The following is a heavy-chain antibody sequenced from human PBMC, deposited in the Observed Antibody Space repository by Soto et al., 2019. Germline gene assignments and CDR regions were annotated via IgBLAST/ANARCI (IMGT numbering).Heavy chain of an antibody. J-gene: IGHJ4*02. CDR3: ARVPEYQLPAFDY. Sequence: QVQLVESGGGLVKPGGSLRLSCAASGFTFSDYYMSWIRQAPGKGLEWVSYISSSSSYKNYADSVKGRFTISRDNAKNSLYLQMNSLRAEDTAVYYCARVPEYQLPAFDYWGQGTLVTVSS. CDR2: ISSSSSYK. CDR1: GFTFSDYY. V-gene: IGHV3-11*06. D-gene: IGHD2-2*01.